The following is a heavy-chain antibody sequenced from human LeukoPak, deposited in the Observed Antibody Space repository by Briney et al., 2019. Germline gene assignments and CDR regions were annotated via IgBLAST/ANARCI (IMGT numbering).Heavy chain of an antibody. D-gene: IGHD3-10*01. J-gene: IGHJ5*02. CDR3: ARGAYGSGIGSWFDP. V-gene: IGHV4-39*07. CDR1: GGSISSSSYY. Sequence: PSETLSLTCTVSGGSISSSSYYWDWIRQPPGKGLEWIGSIYHSGSTYYNPSLKSRVTISVDRSKNQFSLKLSSVTAADTAVYYCARGAYGSGIGSWFDPWGQGTLVTVSS. CDR2: IYHSGST.